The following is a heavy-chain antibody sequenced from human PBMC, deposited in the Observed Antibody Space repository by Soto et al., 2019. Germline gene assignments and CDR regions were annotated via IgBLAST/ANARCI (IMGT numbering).Heavy chain of an antibody. D-gene: IGHD6-6*01. Sequence: QVQLVQSGAEVKKPGASVKVSCKASGYTFSIYDINWVRQATGQGLEWMGWMNPDSGNTGYAQNFQGRVTMTRNSSINTVYMELSSLRSEDTAVYYCARLPSSSNYYYYGMDVWGQGTTFTVSS. V-gene: IGHV1-8*01. CDR3: ARLPSSSNYYYYGMDV. J-gene: IGHJ6*02. CDR2: MNPDSGNT. CDR1: GYTFSIYD.